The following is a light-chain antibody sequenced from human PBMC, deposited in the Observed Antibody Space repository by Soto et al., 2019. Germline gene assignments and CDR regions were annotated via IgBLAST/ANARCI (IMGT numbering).Light chain of an antibody. Sequence: QSVLTQPPSVSGAPGQRVTISCTGSSSNIGAGYDVHWYQQLPGTAPKLLIYGNSNQPSGVPDRFSGSKSGTSASLAITGLQAEDEADYYCQSDDSSLSCSEVFGTGTKLTVL. CDR1: SSNIGAGYD. CDR3: QSDDSSLSCSEV. J-gene: IGLJ1*01. V-gene: IGLV1-40*01. CDR2: GNS.